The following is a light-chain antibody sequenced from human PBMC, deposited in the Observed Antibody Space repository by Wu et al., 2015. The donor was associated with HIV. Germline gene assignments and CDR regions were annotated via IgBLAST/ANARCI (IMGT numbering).Light chain of an antibody. CDR2: CF. CDR3: EQSYSTPFVT. J-gene: IGKJ4*01. CDR1: ESIRNH. V-gene: IGKV1-39*01. Sequence: DIQMTQSPSSLSASVGDRVTITCRASESIRNHLNWYQQKLGKAPTPNLWCFQFERWVPSRFSGSGYGTEFTLTISGLQPEDFATYYCEQSYSTPFVTFGGGSKVDIK.